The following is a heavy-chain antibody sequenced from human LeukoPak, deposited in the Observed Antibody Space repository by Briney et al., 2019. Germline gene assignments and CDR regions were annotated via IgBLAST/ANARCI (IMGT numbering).Heavy chain of an antibody. CDR2: INHSGST. D-gene: IGHD2-2*01. J-gene: IGHJ4*02. CDR1: GGSFSGYY. Sequence: NPSETLSLTCAVYGGSFSGYYWSWIRQPPGKGLEWIGEINHSGSTNYNPSLKSRVTISVDTSKNQFSLKLSSVTAADTAVYYCARREYCSSTSCFNSRLNNFDYWGQGTLVTVSS. V-gene: IGHV4-34*01. CDR3: ARREYCSSTSCFNSRLNNFDY.